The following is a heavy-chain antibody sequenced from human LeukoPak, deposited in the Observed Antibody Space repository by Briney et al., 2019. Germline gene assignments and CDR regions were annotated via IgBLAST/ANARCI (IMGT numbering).Heavy chain of an antibody. V-gene: IGHV3-21*01. CDR3: ARDQAVDTLLYYMDV. J-gene: IGHJ6*03. Sequence: PGGSPRLSCAASGFTFSSYSMNWVRQAPGKGLEWVSSISSSSSYIYYADSVKGRFTISRDNAKNSLYLQMNSLRAEDTAVYYCARDQAVDTLLYYMDVWGKGTTVTISS. CDR1: GFTFSSYS. CDR2: ISSSSSYI. D-gene: IGHD5-18*01.